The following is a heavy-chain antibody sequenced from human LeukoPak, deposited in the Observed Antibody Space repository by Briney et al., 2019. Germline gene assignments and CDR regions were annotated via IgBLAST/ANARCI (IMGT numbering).Heavy chain of an antibody. CDR2: ISISSSTV. CDR3: ARGGLYSSGWYGYFDH. V-gene: IGHV3-48*01. J-gene: IGHJ4*02. Sequence: PGGALRVSCAASGFTFSTYSMNGVRQAPGKGLEGVSYISISSSTVYYAYSVKGRFTISRDNDKNSLYLQMNSLRAEDTAMYYCARGGLYSSGWYGYFDHWGQGTLVPVSS. CDR1: GFTFSTYS. D-gene: IGHD6-19*01.